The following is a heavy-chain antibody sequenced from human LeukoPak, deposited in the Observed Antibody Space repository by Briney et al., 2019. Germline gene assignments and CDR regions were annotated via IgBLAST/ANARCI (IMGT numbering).Heavy chain of an antibody. J-gene: IGHJ4*02. CDR1: AYSISSGYY. D-gene: IGHD3-22*01. CDR3: ARVDSSGYYLDY. CDR2: IYHSGST. Sequence: SETLSLTCAVSAYSISSGYYWGWIRQPPGKGLEWIGSIYHSGSTYYNPSLKSRVTISVDTSKNQFSLKLSSVTAADTAVYYCARVDSSGYYLDYWGQGTLVTVSS. V-gene: IGHV4-38-2*01.